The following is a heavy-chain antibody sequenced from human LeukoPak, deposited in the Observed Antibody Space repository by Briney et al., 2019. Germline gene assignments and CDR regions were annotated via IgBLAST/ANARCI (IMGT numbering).Heavy chain of an antibody. J-gene: IGHJ4*02. CDR2: ISGSGGST. Sequence: SLRLSXAXXGFTFXSYAMSWVRQAPGKGLEWVSAISGSGGSTYYADSVKGRFTISRDNSKNTLYLQMNSLRAEDTAVYYCAKGVTFGGVIVNYWGQGTLVTVSS. CDR3: AKGVTFGGVIVNY. V-gene: IGHV3-23*01. D-gene: IGHD3-16*02. CDR1: GFTFXSYA.